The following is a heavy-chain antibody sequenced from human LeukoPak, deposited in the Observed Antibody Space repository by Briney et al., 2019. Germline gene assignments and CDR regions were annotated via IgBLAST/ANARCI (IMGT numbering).Heavy chain of an antibody. J-gene: IGHJ4*02. Sequence: GGSPRLSCAASGFTFSNYGMTWVRQAPGKGLEWVSSISSSTSSTSYIYYADSVKGRFTISRDNAKNSLYLQMNSLRVEDTAVYYCARVLPLLSAPPYYFDYWGQGTLVTVSS. CDR1: GFTFSNYG. V-gene: IGHV3-21*01. D-gene: IGHD2-15*01. CDR3: ARVLPLLSAPPYYFDY. CDR2: ISSSTSSTSYI.